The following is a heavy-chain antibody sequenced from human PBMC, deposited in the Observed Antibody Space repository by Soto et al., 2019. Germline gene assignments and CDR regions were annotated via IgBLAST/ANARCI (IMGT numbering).Heavy chain of an antibody. V-gene: IGHV1-69*01. CDR3: AVVLRFFHDAFDI. D-gene: IGHD3-3*01. Sequence: QVQLVQSGAEVKKPGSSVKVSCKASGGTFSSYAISWVRQAPGQGLEWRGGIIPIFGTANYAQKFQGRVTINSAESTSTAYMELSSLRSEDTAVYYCAVVLRFFHDAFDIWGQGTMVTVSS. CDR1: GGTFSSYA. CDR2: IIPIFGTA. J-gene: IGHJ3*02.